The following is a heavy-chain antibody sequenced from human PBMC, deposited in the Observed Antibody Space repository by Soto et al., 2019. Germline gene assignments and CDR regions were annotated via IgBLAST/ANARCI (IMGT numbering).Heavy chain of an antibody. V-gene: IGHV3-33*01. D-gene: IGHD3-16*01. J-gene: IGHJ4*01. CDR3: AWGLHSLFDS. CDR2: IWYDGSNK. CDR1: GFTFSKYG. Sequence: GGALRVFGAAPGFTFSKYGIHWVRHAPCKGLERVAVIWYDGSNKYYDDSVKGRFTISRDNSNNTLYVQMTSLRPEATAVYYYAWGLHSLFDSWVHVTLVTDYS.